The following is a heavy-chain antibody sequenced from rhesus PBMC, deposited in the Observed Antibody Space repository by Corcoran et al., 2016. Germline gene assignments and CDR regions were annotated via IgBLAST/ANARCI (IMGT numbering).Heavy chain of an antibody. D-gene: IGHD2-39*01. J-gene: IGHJ4*01. CDR1: GGSISDSSS. Sequence: QVQLQESGPGLVKPSETLSLTCTVSGGSISDSSSWSWIRQPPGKGLEWMGRIYGSGGSTNYNPSLKSRVTISRDTSKNQFSLKLSSVTAADTAVYYCARFSVVSAADYWGQGVLVTVSS. CDR2: IYGSGGST. CDR3: ARFSVVSAADY. V-gene: IGHV4-160*01.